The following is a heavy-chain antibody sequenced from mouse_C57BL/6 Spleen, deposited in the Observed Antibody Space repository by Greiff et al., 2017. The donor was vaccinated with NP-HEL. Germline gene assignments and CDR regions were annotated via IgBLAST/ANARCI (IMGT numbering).Heavy chain of an antibody. D-gene: IGHD1-1*01. J-gene: IGHJ2*01. Sequence: QVQLQQSGAELVKPGASVKLSCKASGYTFTSYWMHWVKQRPGQGLEWIGMIHPNSGSTNYNEKFKSKATLTVDKSSSTAYMQLSSLTSEDSAVYYCARLGITTVPDYWGQGTTLTVSS. CDR2: IHPNSGST. CDR1: GYTFTSYW. CDR3: ARLGITTVPDY. V-gene: IGHV1-64*01.